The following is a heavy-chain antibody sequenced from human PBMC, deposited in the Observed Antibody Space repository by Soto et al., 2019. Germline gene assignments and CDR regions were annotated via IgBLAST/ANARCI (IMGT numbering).Heavy chain of an antibody. V-gene: IGHV3-9*01. CDR3: AKSRGYSSSSYYFGY. D-gene: IGHD6-6*01. J-gene: IGHJ4*02. Sequence: EVQLVESGGCLVQPARSLRLSCAASGFTFDDYAMPWVRQAPGKGRERVSGISGNRGSIGYADSVKGRFTISRDNDKNSLYLQMNSMRAEDTDLYYCAKSRGYSSSSYYFGYWGQGTLVTVSS. CDR1: GFTFDDYA. CDR2: ISGNRGSI.